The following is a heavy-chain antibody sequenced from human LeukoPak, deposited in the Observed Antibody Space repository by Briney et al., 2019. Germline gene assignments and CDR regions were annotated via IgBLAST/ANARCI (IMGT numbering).Heavy chain of an antibody. CDR1: GFTFDDYG. J-gene: IGHJ4*02. CDR2: INWNGGST. CDR3: ARIYEKVEDCSGGSCSLYYFDY. Sequence: PGGSLRLSCAASGFTFDDYGMSWVRQAPGKGLEWVSGINWNGGSTGYADSVKGRFTISRDNAKNSLYLQMNSLRAEDTALYLCARIYEKVEDCSGGSCSLYYFDYWGQGTLVTVSS. V-gene: IGHV3-20*01. D-gene: IGHD2-15*01.